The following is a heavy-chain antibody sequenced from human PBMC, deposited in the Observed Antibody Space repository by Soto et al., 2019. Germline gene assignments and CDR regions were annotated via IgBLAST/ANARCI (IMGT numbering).Heavy chain of an antibody. V-gene: IGHV3-7*01. CDR2: IKQDVGEE. CDR1: GFTFSDYS. CDR3: ARVYYHIRGPTKYRAFDL. J-gene: IGHJ3*01. D-gene: IGHD3-22*01. Sequence: PXESLRLSCAASGFTFSDYSMSWVRQSPGKGLEGVANIKQDVGEEDYVDSVKGRLTISRDNAKNSLYLQMNSLRAEDTAVYYCARVYYHIRGPTKYRAFDLWGQGTMVTVSS.